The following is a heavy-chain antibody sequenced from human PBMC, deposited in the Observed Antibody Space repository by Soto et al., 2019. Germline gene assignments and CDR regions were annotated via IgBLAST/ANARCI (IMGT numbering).Heavy chain of an antibody. Sequence: GESQKISCKGSGYSFTSYWIGWVRKMTGKGLKWMGIIYPGDSDTRYSPSFQGQVTISADKSISTAYLQWSSLKASDTAMYYCSRHLYFCGGSCYLRGPLDAFDIWGQGTMVTVSS. D-gene: IGHD2-15*01. CDR2: IYPGDSDT. V-gene: IGHV5-51*01. CDR3: SRHLYFCGGSCYLRGPLDAFDI. CDR1: GYSFTSYW. J-gene: IGHJ3*02.